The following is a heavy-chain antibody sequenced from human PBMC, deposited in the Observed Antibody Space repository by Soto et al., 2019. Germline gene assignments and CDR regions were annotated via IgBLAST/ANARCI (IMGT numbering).Heavy chain of an antibody. D-gene: IGHD3-10*01. J-gene: IGHJ4*02. V-gene: IGHV3-23*01. Sequence: EVQLLESGGGLVQPGGSLRLSCAASTNTFNIYAMSWVRQAPGMGLEWVSAIKSGGSTYYADSVKGRFTISRDDSKKTLHLQMNSLRAEDTAVYYCAKSPTMVRGLIFDSWGKGTLVTVSS. CDR1: TNTFNIYA. CDR2: IKSGGST. CDR3: AKSPTMVRGLIFDS.